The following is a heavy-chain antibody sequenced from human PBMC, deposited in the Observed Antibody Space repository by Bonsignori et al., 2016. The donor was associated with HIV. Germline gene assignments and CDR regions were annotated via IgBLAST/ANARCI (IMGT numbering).Heavy chain of an antibody. Sequence: VRQAPGKGLEWISYISSGGGTMHYADSVKGRFTISRDNAKNSLFLQMNSLRGEDTAIYYCGTGRRIDYWGQGTLVTVSS. CDR2: ISSGGGTM. V-gene: IGHV3-48*03. CDR3: GTGRRIDY. J-gene: IGHJ4*02.